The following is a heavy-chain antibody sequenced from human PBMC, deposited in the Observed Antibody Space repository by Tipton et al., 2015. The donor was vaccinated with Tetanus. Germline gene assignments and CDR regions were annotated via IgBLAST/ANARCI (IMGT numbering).Heavy chain of an antibody. J-gene: IGHJ5*02. Sequence: LRLSCTVSGASISDKKYYWGWIRQAPGKGLEWIASIYFEGSTYYSPSLRSRLTIDVDTSQNLFSLRLASVTAADTAVYYCARHLYGYWFDPWGRGAPVTVSS. CDR3: ARHLYGYWFDP. CDR2: IYFEGST. V-gene: IGHV4-39*02. D-gene: IGHD2/OR15-2a*01. CDR1: GASISDKKYY.